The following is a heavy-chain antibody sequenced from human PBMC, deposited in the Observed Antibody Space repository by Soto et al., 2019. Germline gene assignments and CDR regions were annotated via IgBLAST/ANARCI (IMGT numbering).Heavy chain of an antibody. CDR2: INPNSGNT. Sequence: ASVEVSCKASGPTFTSYDINWVRQATGHGLEWMGWINPNSGNTGYAQKFQGRVTMTRDTAIRTAYMELSRLRSDDTAVYYCARGRASGSYYLRDYWGQGTLFTVSS. D-gene: IGHD3-10*01. V-gene: IGHV1-8*01. J-gene: IGHJ4*02. CDR1: GPTFTSYD. CDR3: ARGRASGSYYLRDY.